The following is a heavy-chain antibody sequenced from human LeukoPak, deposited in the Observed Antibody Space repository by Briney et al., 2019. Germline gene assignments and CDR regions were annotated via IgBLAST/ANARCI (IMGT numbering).Heavy chain of an antibody. CDR3: ARDHYDFWSGYYLIFDY. Sequence: GGSLRLSCAASGFTFSSYSMNWVRQAPGKGLEWVSYISSSSSTIYYADSVKGRFTISRDNAKNSLYLQMNSLRAEDTAVYYCARDHYDFWSGYYLIFDYWGQGTLVTVSS. CDR1: GFTFSSYS. V-gene: IGHV3-48*01. CDR2: ISSSSSTI. J-gene: IGHJ4*02. D-gene: IGHD3-3*01.